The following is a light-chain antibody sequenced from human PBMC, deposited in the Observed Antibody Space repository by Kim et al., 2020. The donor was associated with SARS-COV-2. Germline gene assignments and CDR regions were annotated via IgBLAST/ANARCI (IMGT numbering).Light chain of an antibody. CDR2: DVS. J-gene: IGLJ3*02. CDR1: DNDIAIYDY. Sequence: GQSITISCTGTDNDIAIYDYVSWYRQYPGEAPKLLMFDVSRRPSGISNRFSGSKSANTASLTISGLQSDDEADYFCNSYANTGAWVFGGGTKVTVL. CDR3: NSYANTGAWV. V-gene: IGLV2-14*03.